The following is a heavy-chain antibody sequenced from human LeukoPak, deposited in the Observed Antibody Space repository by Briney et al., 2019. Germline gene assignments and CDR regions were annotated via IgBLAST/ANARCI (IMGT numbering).Heavy chain of an antibody. D-gene: IGHD2-15*01. CDR1: GGSFSDYY. Sequence: PSETLSLTCSVSGGSFSDYYWSWIRHSAGKGLEWIGRVYSRGSTIYNPSLRSRLTMSLDTSNNQFSLRLRSVTAADTAVYYCARDYREVVVAATDDVRVRAFDIWGQGTMVTVSS. CDR2: VYSRGST. J-gene: IGHJ3*02. V-gene: IGHV4-4*07. CDR3: ARDYREVVVAATDDVRVRAFDI.